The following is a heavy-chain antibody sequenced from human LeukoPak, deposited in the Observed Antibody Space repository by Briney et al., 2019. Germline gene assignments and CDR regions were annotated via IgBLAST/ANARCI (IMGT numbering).Heavy chain of an antibody. D-gene: IGHD3-22*01. Sequence: SETLSLTCAVSGGSISSSNWWSWVRQPPGKGLEWIGEIYHSGSTNYNPSLKSRVTISVDKSKNQFSLKLSSVTAADTAVYYRAASDSSGYYYYYGTDVWGQGTTVTVSS. CDR2: IYHSGST. V-gene: IGHV4-4*02. CDR3: AASDSSGYYYYYGTDV. CDR1: GGSISSSNW. J-gene: IGHJ6*02.